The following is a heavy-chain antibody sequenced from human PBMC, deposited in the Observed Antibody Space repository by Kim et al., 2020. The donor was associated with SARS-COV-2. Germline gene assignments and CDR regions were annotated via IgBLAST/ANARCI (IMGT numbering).Heavy chain of an antibody. CDR1: GFTFGDYA. V-gene: IGHV3-49*04. J-gene: IGHJ6*02. D-gene: IGHD2-2*01. CDR2: IRSKAYGGTT. Sequence: GGSLRLSCTASGFTFGDYAMSWVRQAPGKGLEWVGFIRSKAYGGTTEYAASVKGRFTISRDDSKSIAYLQMNSLKTEDTAVYYCTRDPSPYCSSTSCTYGMDVWGQGTTVTVSS. CDR3: TRDPSPYCSSTSCTYGMDV.